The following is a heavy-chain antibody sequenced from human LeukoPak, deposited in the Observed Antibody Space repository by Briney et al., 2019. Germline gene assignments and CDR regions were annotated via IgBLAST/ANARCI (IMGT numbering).Heavy chain of an antibody. CDR2: INTDGSST. D-gene: IGHD3-10*01. Sequence: GGSLRLSCAASGFTFSSYYIHWVRQAPGKGLVWVSRINTDGSSTAYADSVKGRFTISRDKSKNSLYLQMNSLRVEDTAVYFCARELAYFGSGSYAFDSWGQGTQVTVSS. V-gene: IGHV3-74*01. J-gene: IGHJ4*02. CDR1: GFTFSSYY. CDR3: ARELAYFGSGSYAFDS.